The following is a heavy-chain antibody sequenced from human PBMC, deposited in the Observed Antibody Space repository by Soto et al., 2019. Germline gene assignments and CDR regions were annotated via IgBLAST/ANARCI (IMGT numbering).Heavy chain of an antibody. CDR1: GGTFSSYA. Sequence: QVQLVQSGAEVKKPGSSVKVSCKASGGTFSSYAISWVRQAPGQGLEWMGGIIPIFGTANYAQKFQGRVTSTAEEATSTAYMELSRLRSEDTAVYYCAPEYRYGLMGSRGWFDPWGQGTLVTVSS. CDR3: APEYRYGLMGSRGWFDP. V-gene: IGHV1-69*12. CDR2: IIPIFGTA. J-gene: IGHJ5*02. D-gene: IGHD5-18*01.